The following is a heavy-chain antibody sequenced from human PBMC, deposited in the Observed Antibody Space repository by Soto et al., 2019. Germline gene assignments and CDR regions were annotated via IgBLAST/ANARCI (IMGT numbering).Heavy chain of an antibody. Sequence: SETLSLTCAVYGGSFSGYYWSWIRQPPWKGLEWIGEVNQSGSTNYNPSLKSRVTISVDTSKNQFSLKLSSVTAADTAVYYCARDLLVPAAIHVGDWFDPWGQRTQVTVSS. CDR1: GGSFSGYY. CDR3: ARDLLVPAAIHVGDWFDP. J-gene: IGHJ5*02. D-gene: IGHD2-2*01. V-gene: IGHV4-34*01. CDR2: VNQSGST.